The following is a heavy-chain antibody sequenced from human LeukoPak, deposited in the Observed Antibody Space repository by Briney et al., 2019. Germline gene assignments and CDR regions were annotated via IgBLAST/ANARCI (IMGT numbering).Heavy chain of an antibody. Sequence: SESLSLTCTVSGYSISSGYYWGWIRQPPGKGLEWIGSIYHSGSTYYNPSLKSRVTIPVDTSKNQFSLKLSSVTAADTAVYYCARGGVGATGWFDPWGQGTLVTVSS. D-gene: IGHD1-26*01. CDR3: ARGGVGATGWFDP. CDR2: IYHSGST. CDR1: GYSISSGYY. J-gene: IGHJ5*02. V-gene: IGHV4-38-2*02.